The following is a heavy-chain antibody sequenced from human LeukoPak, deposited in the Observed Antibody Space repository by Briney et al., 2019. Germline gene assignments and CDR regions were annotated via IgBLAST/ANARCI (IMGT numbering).Heavy chain of an antibody. CDR2: IYYTGST. CDR1: GDSISSDGVY. Sequence: SETLSLTCTVSGDSISSDGVYWTWTRPPPGTGLDWIGSIYYTGSTYHSLSFRSRITISVDTSKNQFSLRVNSLTSADTAVYYCARHVSSGWDYYYGLDVWGQGTAVSVSS. D-gene: IGHD6-19*01. V-gene: IGHV4-39*01. CDR3: ARHVSSGWDYYYGLDV. J-gene: IGHJ6*02.